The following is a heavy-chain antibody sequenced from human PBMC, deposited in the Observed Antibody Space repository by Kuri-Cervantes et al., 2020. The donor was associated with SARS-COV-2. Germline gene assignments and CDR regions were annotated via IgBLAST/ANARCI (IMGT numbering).Heavy chain of an antibody. CDR1: GYTFTSYY. J-gene: IGHJ5*02. CDR2: INPSGGST. Sequence: ASVKVSCKASGYTFTSYYMHWVRQAPGQGLEWMGIINPSGGSTSYAQKFQGRVTITADKSTSTAYMELSRLRSDDTAVYYCARDRVVVAANWFDPWGQGTLVTVSS. D-gene: IGHD2-15*01. CDR3: ARDRVVVAANWFDP. V-gene: IGHV1-46*01.